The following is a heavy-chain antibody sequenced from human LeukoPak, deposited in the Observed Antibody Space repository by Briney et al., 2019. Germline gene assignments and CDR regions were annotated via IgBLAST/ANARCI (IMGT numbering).Heavy chain of an antibody. D-gene: IGHD3-10*01. J-gene: IGHJ4*02. CDR2: IYYSGST. CDR1: GGSISSSSYY. V-gene: IGHV4-61*05. Sequence: SETLSLTCTVSGGSISSSSYYWGWIRQPPGKGLEWIGYIYYSGSTNYNPSLKSRVTISVDTSKNQFSLKLSSVTAADTAVYYCAGGGYYGSGSHNVDYWGQGTLVTVSS. CDR3: AGGGYYGSGSHNVDY.